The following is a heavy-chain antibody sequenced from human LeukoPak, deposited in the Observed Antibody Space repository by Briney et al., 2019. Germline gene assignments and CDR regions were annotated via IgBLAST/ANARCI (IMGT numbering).Heavy chain of an antibody. CDR3: ARGTEASGWSQLYDY. J-gene: IGHJ4*02. V-gene: IGHV5-51*01. CDR2: IYISDSDV. CDR1: GYNFTSFW. Sequence: GESLKISCQGSGYNFTSFWIGWVRQMPGKGLEWMGIIYISDSDVKYSPSFQGQVTISADKSTNTAYLQWDSLKASDTAIYYCARGTEASGWSQLYDYWGQGTLLTVSS. D-gene: IGHD6-19*01.